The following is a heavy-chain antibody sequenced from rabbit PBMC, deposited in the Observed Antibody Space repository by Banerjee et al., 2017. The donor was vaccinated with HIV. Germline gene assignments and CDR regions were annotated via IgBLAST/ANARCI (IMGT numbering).Heavy chain of an antibody. Sequence: QEQLVESGGGLVQPGGSLKLSCKASGFDFSSNAMCCVRQAPGKGLEWIACIYAGSGSTWYASWVNGRFTISKTSSTTVTLQMTSLTAADTATYFCSRRPSGSIYCHDLWGPGTLVTVS. CDR3: SRRPSGSIYCHDL. D-gene: IGHD8-1*01. V-gene: IGHV1S47*01. CDR1: GFDFSSNA. J-gene: IGHJ4*01. CDR2: IYAGSGST.